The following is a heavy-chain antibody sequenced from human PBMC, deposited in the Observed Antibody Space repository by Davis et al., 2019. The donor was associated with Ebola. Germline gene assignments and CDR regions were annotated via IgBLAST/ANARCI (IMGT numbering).Heavy chain of an antibody. Sequence: PGGSLRLSCAASGFTFSSYAMSWVRQAPGKGLEWVSYISSSSSTIYYADSVKGRFTISRDNAKNSLYLQMNSLRDEDTAVYYCAREEGYCSGGSCYSGYFDYWGQGTLVTVSS. J-gene: IGHJ4*02. D-gene: IGHD2-15*01. CDR1: GFTFSSYA. CDR2: ISSSSSTI. V-gene: IGHV3-48*02. CDR3: AREEGYCSGGSCYSGYFDY.